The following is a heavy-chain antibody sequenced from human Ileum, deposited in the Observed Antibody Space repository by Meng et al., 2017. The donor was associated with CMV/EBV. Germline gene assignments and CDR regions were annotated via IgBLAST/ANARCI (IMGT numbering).Heavy chain of an antibody. J-gene: IGHJ6*02. CDR3: ARAWGIAAAGTDYYYYYGMDV. V-gene: IGHV3-30*02. CDR1: GFNFSSYG. D-gene: IGHD6-13*01. Sequence: GSLRLSCAASGFNFSSYGMHWVRQAPGKGLEWVAFIRYDGSNKYYADSVKGRFTISSDNSKNTLYLQMNSLRAEDTAVYYCARAWGIAAAGTDYYYYYGMDVWGQGTTVTVSS. CDR2: IRYDGSNK.